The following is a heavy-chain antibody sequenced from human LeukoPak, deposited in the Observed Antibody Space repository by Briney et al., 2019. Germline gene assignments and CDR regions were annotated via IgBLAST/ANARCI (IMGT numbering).Heavy chain of an antibody. CDR1: GGSISSYY. CDR3: ARTYYSSGWYGMDV. J-gene: IGHJ6*02. Sequence: SETLSLTCTVSGGSISSYYWSWIRNPPGKGLEWIGYIYYSGSTNYNPSLKSRVTISIDTSKNQFSLKLSSVTAADTAVYYCARTYYSSGWYGMDVWGQGTTVTVSS. CDR2: IYYSGST. D-gene: IGHD6-19*01. V-gene: IGHV4-59*01.